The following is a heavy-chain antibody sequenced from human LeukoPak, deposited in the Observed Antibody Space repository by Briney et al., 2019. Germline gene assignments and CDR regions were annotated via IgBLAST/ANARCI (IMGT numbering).Heavy chain of an antibody. Sequence: GGSLRLSCAASGFTFNNYAMTWVRQAPGKGLKWVSFISGSGGTTYYTDSVRGRFTISRDNSNNTLYLQMNSLRAEDTAIYFCAKCGSFYYYMDVWGKGTTVTVSS. CDR1: GFTFNNYA. D-gene: IGHD1-26*01. V-gene: IGHV3-23*01. CDR2: ISGSGGTT. J-gene: IGHJ6*03. CDR3: AKCGSFYYYMDV.